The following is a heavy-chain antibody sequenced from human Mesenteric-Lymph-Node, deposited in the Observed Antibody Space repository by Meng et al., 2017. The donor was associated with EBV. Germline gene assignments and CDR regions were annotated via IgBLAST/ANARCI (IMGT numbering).Heavy chain of an antibody. J-gene: IGHJ4*02. V-gene: IGHV1-24*01. Sequence: VQVVQSGAEVKKPGASVEVPFKVSGYLLTEFSMHWVRKAPGKGLEWMGGFDPEDGETIYAQKFQGRVTMTEDTSTDTAYMELSSLRSEDTAVYYCATTQWELPEDYWGQGTLVTVSS. CDR2: FDPEDGET. CDR3: ATTQWELPEDY. CDR1: GYLLTEFS. D-gene: IGHD1-26*01.